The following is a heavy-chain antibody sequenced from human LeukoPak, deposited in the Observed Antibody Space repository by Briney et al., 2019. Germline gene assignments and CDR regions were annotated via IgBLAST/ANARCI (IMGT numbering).Heavy chain of an antibody. CDR3: ARGGVGATSWDH. CDR1: GGSISSYY. CDR2: IHYSGST. J-gene: IGHJ4*02. V-gene: IGHV4-59*01. D-gene: IGHD1-26*01. Sequence: SETLSLTCTVSGGSISSYYWSWIRQPPGKGLEWIGYIHYSGSTNYNPSLKSRVTISVDTSKNQFSLKLSSVTAADTAVYYCARGGVGATSWDHWGQGTLVTVSS.